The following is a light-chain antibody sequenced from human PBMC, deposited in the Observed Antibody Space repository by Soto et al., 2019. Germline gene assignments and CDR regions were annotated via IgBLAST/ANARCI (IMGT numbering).Light chain of an antibody. Sequence: AIRMTQSPSSFSASTGDRVTITCRASQGISSYLAWYQQKPGKAPKPLIYAASTLQSGVPSRFSGRGSGTDFTLTISCLQSEDFATYYCQQYYSYPRSTCGAGTKVDIK. CDR2: AAS. V-gene: IGKV1-8*01. J-gene: IGKJ3*01. CDR3: QQYYSYPRST. CDR1: QGISSY.